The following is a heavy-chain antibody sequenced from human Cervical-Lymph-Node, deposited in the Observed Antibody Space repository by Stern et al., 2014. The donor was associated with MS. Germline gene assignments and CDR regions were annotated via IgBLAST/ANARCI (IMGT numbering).Heavy chain of an antibody. Sequence: EVHLVESGGGLVQPGRSLRLSCAASGFTFDDYAMHWVRPAPGKGLAWVSGISWNSGNIGYADSVKGRFTISRDNAKNSLYLQMNSLRAEDTALYYCAKDINLRGTYYFDYWGQGTLVTVSS. CDR3: AKDINLRGTYYFDY. D-gene: IGHD2-15*01. V-gene: IGHV3-9*01. J-gene: IGHJ4*02. CDR1: GFTFDDYA. CDR2: ISWNSGNI.